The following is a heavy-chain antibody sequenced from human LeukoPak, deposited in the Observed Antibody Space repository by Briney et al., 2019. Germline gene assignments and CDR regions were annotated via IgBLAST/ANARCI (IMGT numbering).Heavy chain of an antibody. CDR2: IKQDGSEK. CDR1: GFTFNTFG. V-gene: IGHV3-7*01. Sequence: HPGGSLRLSCAASGFTFNTFGLNWVRQAPGKGLEWVANIKQDGSEKYYVDSVKGRFTISRDNAKNSLYLQMNSLRAEDTAVYYCAREWDMQWLVGVGLDYWGQGTLVTVSS. J-gene: IGHJ4*02. D-gene: IGHD6-19*01. CDR3: AREWDMQWLVGVGLDY.